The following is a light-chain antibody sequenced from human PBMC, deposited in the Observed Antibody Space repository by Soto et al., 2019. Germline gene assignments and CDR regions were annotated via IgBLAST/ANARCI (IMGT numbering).Light chain of an antibody. Sequence: EILLTQSPGTLSLSPGERATLSCRASQSVSSSYLAWYQQKPGQAPRLLIYGASSRATGIPDRFSGSGSGTDFTLTISRLEPEDFAVYYCQQYGSSPGGTFGQGTKV. V-gene: IGKV3-20*01. CDR3: QQYGSSPGGT. CDR2: GAS. CDR1: QSVSSSY. J-gene: IGKJ1*01.